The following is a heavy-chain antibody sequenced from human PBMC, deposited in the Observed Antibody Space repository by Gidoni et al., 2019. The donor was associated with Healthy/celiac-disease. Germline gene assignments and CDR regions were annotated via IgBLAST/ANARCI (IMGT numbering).Heavy chain of an antibody. Sequence: QVQLQQWGEGLLKPSETRSLTCAVYGGSFSGYYWRWIRQPPGKVLEWIGEINNSGSTNYNPSLKSRVTISVDTSKNQFSLKLSSVTAADTAVYYCARGLGPDILTGYSPLHPFDYWGQGTLVTVSS. D-gene: IGHD3-9*01. CDR1: GGSFSGYY. CDR2: INNSGST. J-gene: IGHJ4*02. CDR3: ARGLGPDILTGYSPLHPFDY. V-gene: IGHV4-34*01.